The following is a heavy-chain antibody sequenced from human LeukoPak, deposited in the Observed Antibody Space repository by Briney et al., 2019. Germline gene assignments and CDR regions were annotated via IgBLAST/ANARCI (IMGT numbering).Heavy chain of an antibody. CDR1: GYTFTIYY. D-gene: IGHD5-12*01. Sequence: ASVKVSCRASGYTFTIYYMHWVRQAPGQGLEWMGIINPSGGSTSYAQKFQGRVTMTRDTSTSTVYMELSSLRSEDTAVYYCARERRGYSGYEGDYGMDVWGQGTTVTVSS. CDR2: INPSGGST. CDR3: ARERRGYSGYEGDYGMDV. V-gene: IGHV1-46*01. J-gene: IGHJ6*02.